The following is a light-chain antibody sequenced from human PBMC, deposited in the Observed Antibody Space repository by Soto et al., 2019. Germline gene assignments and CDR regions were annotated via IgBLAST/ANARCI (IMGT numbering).Light chain of an antibody. CDR2: LNSDGSH. CDR3: QTWGTGIWV. CDR1: SGHSSYA. Sequence: QSVLTQPPSASASLGASVKLTCTLSSGHSSYAIAWHQQQPEKGPRYLMKLNSDGSHSKGDGIPDRFSGSSSGAERYLTISSLQSEDEADYYCQTWGTGIWVFGGGTQLTVL. V-gene: IGLV4-69*01. J-gene: IGLJ3*02.